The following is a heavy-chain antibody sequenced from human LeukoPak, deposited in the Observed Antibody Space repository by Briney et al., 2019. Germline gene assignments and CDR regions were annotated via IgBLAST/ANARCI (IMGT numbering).Heavy chain of an antibody. CDR2: INSDGSST. CDR1: GFTFSSYW. J-gene: IGHJ6*02. V-gene: IGHV3-74*01. D-gene: IGHD3-10*01. Sequence: PRGSLRLSCSASGFTFSSYWMHWVRQAPGKGLVWVSRINSDGSSTSYADSVKGRFTISRDNAKNTLYLQMNSLRAEDTAVYYCAKDRAIGFAESDGMDVWGQGTTVTVSS. CDR3: AKDRAIGFAESDGMDV.